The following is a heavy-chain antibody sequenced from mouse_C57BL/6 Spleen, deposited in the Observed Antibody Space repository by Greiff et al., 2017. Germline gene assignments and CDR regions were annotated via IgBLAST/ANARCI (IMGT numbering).Heavy chain of an antibody. V-gene: IGHV1-50*01. J-gene: IGHJ4*01. CDR1: GYTFTSYW. CDR3: ARGEDSLSYAMDY. Sequence: QVQLQQPGAELVKPGASVTLSCKASGYTFTSYWMQWVKQRPGQGLEWIGEIDPSDSYTTYNQKFKGKATLTVDTSSSTAYMQLSSLTSEDSAVSSCARGEDSLSYAMDYWGQGTSVTVSS. CDR2: IDPSDSYT.